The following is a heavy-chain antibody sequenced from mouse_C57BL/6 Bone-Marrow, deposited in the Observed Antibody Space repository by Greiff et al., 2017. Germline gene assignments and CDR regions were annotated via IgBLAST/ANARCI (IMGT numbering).Heavy chain of an antibody. CDR1: GYTFTSYW. CDR2: IHPNSGST. V-gene: IGHV1-64*01. D-gene: IGHD3-1*01. CDR3: ARRGGLLFYYYAMDY. J-gene: IGHJ4*01. Sequence: VQLQQPGAELVKPGASVKLSCKASGYTFTSYWMHWVKQRPGQGLEWIGMIHPNSGSTNYNEKFKSKATLTVDKSSSTAYMQLSSLTSEDSAVYYCARRGGLLFYYYAMDYWGQGTSVTVSS.